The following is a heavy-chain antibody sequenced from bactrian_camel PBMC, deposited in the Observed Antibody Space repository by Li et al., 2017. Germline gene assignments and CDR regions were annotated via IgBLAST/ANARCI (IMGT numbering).Heavy chain of an antibody. J-gene: IGHJ4*01. V-gene: IGHV3-2*01. D-gene: IGHD1*01. CDR1: VFTFSSYY. CDR2: IANDGDLGKP. Sequence: HVQLVESGGVLVQPGGSLRISCAASVFTFSSYYMSWVRQAPGKGLEWVSSIANDGDLGKPLYGDSVKGRFTISRGNTKNTVYLQMNSLKSEDTALYYCATDAGMGPRRRYNNWGKGTQVTVS. CDR3: ATDAGMGPRRRYNN.